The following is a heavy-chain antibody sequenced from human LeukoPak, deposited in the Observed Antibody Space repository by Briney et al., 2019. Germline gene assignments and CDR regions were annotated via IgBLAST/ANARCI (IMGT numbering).Heavy chain of an antibody. V-gene: IGHV5-51*01. CDR1: GFTFTSYW. D-gene: IGHD3-10*01. J-gene: IGHJ4*02. CDR2: IYPGDSDT. CDR3: ARPIWFGEYYFDY. Sequence: GGSLRLSCAASGFTFTSYWIGWVRQMPGKGLEWMGIIYPGDSDTRYSPSFQGQVTISADKSISTAYLQWSSLKASDTAMYYCARPIWFGEYYFDYWGQGTLVTVSS.